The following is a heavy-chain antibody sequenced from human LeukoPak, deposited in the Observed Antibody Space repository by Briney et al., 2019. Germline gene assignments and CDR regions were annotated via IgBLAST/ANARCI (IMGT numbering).Heavy chain of an antibody. Sequence: GGSLRLSCAASGFTFSSYAMHWVRQAPGKGLEWVAVISYDGSNKYYADSVKGRFTISRDNSKNTLYLQMNSLRAEDTAVYYCARDGGIQLMDGIDCWGQGTLVTVSS. D-gene: IGHD5-18*01. J-gene: IGHJ4*02. CDR3: ARDGGIQLMDGIDC. CDR2: ISYDGSNK. CDR1: GFTFSSYA. V-gene: IGHV3-30-3*01.